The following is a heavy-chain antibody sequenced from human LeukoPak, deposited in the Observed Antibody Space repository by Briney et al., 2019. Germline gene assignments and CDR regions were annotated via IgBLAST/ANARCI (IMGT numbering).Heavy chain of an antibody. Sequence: ASVKVSCKASGYTFTSYYMHWVRQAPGQGLEWMGIINPSGGSTSYAQKFQGRVTMTRDTSTSTVYMELSSLRSEDTAVFYCATGGSLAAALHRYYFDYWGLGTPVTVSS. V-gene: IGHV1-46*01. J-gene: IGHJ4*02. D-gene: IGHD6-19*01. CDR2: INPSGGST. CDR1: GYTFTSYY. CDR3: ATGGSLAAALHRYYFDY.